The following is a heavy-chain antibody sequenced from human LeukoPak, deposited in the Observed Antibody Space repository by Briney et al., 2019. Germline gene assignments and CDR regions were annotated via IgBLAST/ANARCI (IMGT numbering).Heavy chain of an antibody. V-gene: IGHV4-34*01. Sequence: SETLSLTCAVYGEYFSTYYYSWIRQPPGKGLEWIGEINHSGSTNYNPSLKSRVTISVDTSKNQFSLKLSSVTAADTAVYYCARQRSGSYYFMRWGQGTMVTVSS. CDR2: INHSGST. J-gene: IGHJ3*01. CDR3: ARQRSGSYYFMR. D-gene: IGHD1-26*01. CDR1: GEYFSTYY.